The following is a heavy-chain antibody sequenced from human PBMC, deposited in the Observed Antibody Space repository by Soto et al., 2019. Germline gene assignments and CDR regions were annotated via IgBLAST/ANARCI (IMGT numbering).Heavy chain of an antibody. Sequence: QLQLQESGSGLVKPSQTLSLTCAVSGGSIRSGGSSWSWIRQPPGKGLEWIGYIYHSGSTYYNPSLKSRVTISVDRSKNQFSLKLSSVTAADTALYYCARAGDSSGPVALGYWGQGTLVTVSS. CDR1: GGSIRSGGSS. CDR3: ARAGDSSGPVALGY. J-gene: IGHJ4*02. CDR2: IYHSGST. D-gene: IGHD6-19*01. V-gene: IGHV4-30-2*01.